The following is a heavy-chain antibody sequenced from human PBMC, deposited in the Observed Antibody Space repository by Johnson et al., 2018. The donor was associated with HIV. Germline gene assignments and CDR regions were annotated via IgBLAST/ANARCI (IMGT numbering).Heavy chain of an antibody. V-gene: IGHV3-53*01. CDR1: GFTVSSNY. J-gene: IGHJ3*02. CDR2: IYSGGIT. Sequence: VQLVESGGGLIQPGGSLRLSCAASGFTVSSNYMSWVRQAPGKGREWVSVIYSGGITYYADSVKGRVTISRDNSTNTLYRQMNSLRAEDTAVYYCARGGSAARGNWNCGGDCSTFLLLDAFDIWGQGTMVTVSS. CDR3: ARGGSAARGNWNCGGDCSTFLLLDAFDI. D-gene: IGHD2-21*02.